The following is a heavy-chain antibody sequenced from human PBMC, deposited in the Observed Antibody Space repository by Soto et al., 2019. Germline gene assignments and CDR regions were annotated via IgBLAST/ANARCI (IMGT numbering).Heavy chain of an antibody. CDR3: ARRHGLDIDAYY. J-gene: IGHJ4*02. CDR2: IYHSGST. Sequence: SETLSLTCAFSFGSISSYYLSWILQPPGKGLECIGYIYHSGSTYYNPSLKSRVTISVDRSKNQFSLKLSSVTAADTAVYYCARRHGLDIDAYYWGQGILVTVSS. V-gene: IGHV4-59*04. CDR1: FGSISSYY. D-gene: IGHD3-10*01.